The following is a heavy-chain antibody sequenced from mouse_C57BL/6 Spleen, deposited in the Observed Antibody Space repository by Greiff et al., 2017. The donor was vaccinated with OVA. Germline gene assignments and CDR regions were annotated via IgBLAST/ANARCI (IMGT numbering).Heavy chain of an antibody. J-gene: IGHJ2*01. D-gene: IGHD3-1*01. CDR1: GYSITSGYY. V-gene: IGHV3-6*01. Sequence: EVKLMESGPGLVKPSQSLSLTCSVTGYSITSGYYWYWIRQFPGNKLEWMGYISYDGSNNYNPSLKNRISITRDTTKNQFFLKLNSVTTEDTATYYCSRDKQLEYFDYWGQGTTLTVSS. CDR2: ISYDGSN. CDR3: SRDKQLEYFDY.